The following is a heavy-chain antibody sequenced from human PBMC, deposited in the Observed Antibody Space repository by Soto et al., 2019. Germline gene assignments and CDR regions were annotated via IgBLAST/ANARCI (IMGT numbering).Heavy chain of an antibody. CDR2: IYWDDDE. D-gene: IGHD7-27*01. CDR1: GFSLSTSGVG. CDR3: AHRKPGYYFDY. J-gene: IGHJ4*02. V-gene: IGHV2-5*02. Sequence: QITLKESGPTLVKPTQTLTLTCTFSGFSLSTSGVGVGWIRQPPGKALEWLALIYWDDDERYSPSLKSRLTITKDTSKNQVVLTMTNMDPVDTATYFCAHRKPGYYFDYWGQGTLVTVSS.